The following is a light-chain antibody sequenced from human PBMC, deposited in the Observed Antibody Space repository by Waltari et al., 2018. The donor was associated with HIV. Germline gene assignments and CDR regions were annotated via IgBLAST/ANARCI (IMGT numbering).Light chain of an antibody. J-gene: IGLJ2*01. Sequence: QSALTQPASVSGSPGQSIPISCTGTSSDVGASNLVSWYQQHPGKAPKLMIFELTKRPSGISDRFSGSRSGNTASLTISGLQAEDEGDYYCCSYTGTGVVFGGGTKLTVL. CDR2: ELT. CDR1: SSDVGASNL. CDR3: CSYTGTGVV. V-gene: IGLV2-23*02.